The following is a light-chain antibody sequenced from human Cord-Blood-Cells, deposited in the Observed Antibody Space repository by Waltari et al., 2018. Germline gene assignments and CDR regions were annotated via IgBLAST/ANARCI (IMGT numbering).Light chain of an antibody. Sequence: QSALTQPASVSGSPGQSITISCTGTSSDVGGYNYVSWYQQHPGKAPKLMIYDGSNPPSGVSNRFSDSKSGNTASLTISGLQAEDEADYYCSSYTSSSTVVFGGGTKLTVL. V-gene: IGLV2-14*01. CDR1: SSDVGGYNY. CDR3: SSYTSSSTVV. CDR2: DGS. J-gene: IGLJ2*01.